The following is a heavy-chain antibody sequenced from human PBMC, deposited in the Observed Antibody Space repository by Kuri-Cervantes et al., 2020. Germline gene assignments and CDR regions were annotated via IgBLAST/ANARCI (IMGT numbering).Heavy chain of an antibody. V-gene: IGHV3-30*18. CDR2: ISYDGSNK. D-gene: IGHD3-3*01. J-gene: IGHJ6*02. Sequence: GESLKISCAASGFTFSSYGMHWVRQAPGKGLEWVAVISYDGSNKYYADSVKGRFTISRDNSKNTLYLQMNSLRAEDTALYYCAKDNGPGTIFGVVNSHYYGMDVWGRGTTVTVSS. CDR3: AKDNGPGTIFGVVNSHYYGMDV. CDR1: GFTFSSYG.